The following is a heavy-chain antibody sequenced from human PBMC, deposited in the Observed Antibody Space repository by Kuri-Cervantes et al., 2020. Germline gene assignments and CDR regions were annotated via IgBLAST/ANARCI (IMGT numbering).Heavy chain of an antibody. CDR2: FDPEDGET. D-gene: IGHD3-10*01. CDR3: ARGGYGSGSYYYYGMDV. J-gene: IGHJ6*02. CDR1: GYTLTELS. V-gene: IGHV1-24*01. Sequence: ASVQVSCKVSGYTLTELSMHWVRQAPGKGLEWMGGFDPEDGETIYAQKFQGKVTMTEDTSTDTAYMELSSLRSEDTAVYYCARGGYGSGSYYYYGMDVWGQRTTVTVSS.